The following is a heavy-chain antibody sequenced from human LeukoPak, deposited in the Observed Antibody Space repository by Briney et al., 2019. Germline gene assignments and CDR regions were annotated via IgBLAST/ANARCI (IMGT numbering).Heavy chain of an antibody. CDR1: GYSFTSYW. V-gene: IGHV5-51*01. CDR2: IYPGDSDT. CDR3: ASLTGWLPDY. Sequence: GESLKISCKGSGYSFTSYWIGWVRQMPGKGLEWIGIIYPGDSDTRYSTSFQAPSTIPADKSISTAYLQWRSLKASDPAMYYCASLTGWLPDYWGQGTLVTVSS. J-gene: IGHJ4*02. D-gene: IGHD5-12*01.